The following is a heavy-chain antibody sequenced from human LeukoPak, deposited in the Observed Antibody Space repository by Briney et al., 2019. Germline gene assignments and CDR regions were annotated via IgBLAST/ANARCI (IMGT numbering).Heavy chain of an antibody. CDR1: GGSISSGDYY. CDR3: ARNNYYYYYMDV. D-gene: IGHD2/OR15-2a*01. V-gene: IGHV4-30-4*08. CDR2: IYYSGST. J-gene: IGHJ6*03. Sequence: SETLSLTCTVSGGSISSGDYYWSWIRQPPGKGLEWIGYIYYSGSTYYNPSLKSRVTMSVDTSKNQFSLKLSSVTAADTAVYYCARNNYYYYYMDVWGKGTTVTVSS.